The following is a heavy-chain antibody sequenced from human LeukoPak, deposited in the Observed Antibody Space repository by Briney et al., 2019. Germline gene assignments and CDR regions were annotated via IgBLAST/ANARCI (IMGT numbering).Heavy chain of an antibody. J-gene: IGHJ4*02. V-gene: IGHV3-23*01. CDR1: GFTFSSYA. CDR2: ISGRDSTT. CDR3: AKDGGTGRIAATGADY. D-gene: IGHD6-13*01. Sequence: PGGSLRLSCAASGFTFSSYAMSWVRQAPGKGLEWVSGISGRDSTTYYADSVKGRFTISRENSKNTLYLQINSLRAEDTAVYYCAKDGGTGRIAATGADYWGQGTLVTVSS.